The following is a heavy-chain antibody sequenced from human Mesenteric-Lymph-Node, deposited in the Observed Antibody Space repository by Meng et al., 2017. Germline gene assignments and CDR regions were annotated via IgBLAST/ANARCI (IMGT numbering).Heavy chain of an antibody. J-gene: IGHJ4*02. CDR3: ARDYGRSFDY. CDR2: ISYDGSNK. V-gene: IGHV3-30*07. CDR1: GFTFSSYA. Sequence: GGSLRLSCVASGFTFSSYAMHWVRQAPGKGLEWVTVISYDGSNKYYADSVRGRFTISRDSAKNSLYLQRNSLRADDTAVYYCARDYGRSFDYWGQGTLVTVSS. D-gene: IGHD3-10*01.